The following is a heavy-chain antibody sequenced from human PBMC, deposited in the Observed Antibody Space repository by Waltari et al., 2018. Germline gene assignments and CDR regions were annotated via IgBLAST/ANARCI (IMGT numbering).Heavy chain of an antibody. D-gene: IGHD1-26*01. CDR1: GDSMNSNSW. J-gene: IGHJ4*02. CDR3: ARDRGIGLYLDS. CDR2: IQRSGRA. Sequence: QLQLQESGPGLVKPSGTLSLTCTVFGDSMNSNSWWSWVRQSPEKGLEWIGQIQRSGRANYNPSLESRVTISVDTSNNQFYLRLTSTTAADTAVYYCARDRGIGLYLDSWGQGTLVTVSP. V-gene: IGHV4-4*02.